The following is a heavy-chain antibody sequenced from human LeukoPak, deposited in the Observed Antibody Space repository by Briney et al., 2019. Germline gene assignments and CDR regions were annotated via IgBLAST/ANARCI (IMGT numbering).Heavy chain of an antibody. V-gene: IGHV3-48*02. CDR2: ISSTSSTI. Sequence: GGSLRLSCAASGFTFSSYSMNWVRQAPGKGLEYVSYISSTSSTIYHADSVEGRFTISRNNAKNSLYLQMNSLSDEGTADYYVARDTGYAFYIEGQGKIAIVS. CDR1: GFTFSSYS. D-gene: IGHD4-17*01. J-gene: IGHJ3*02. CDR3: ARDTGYAFYI.